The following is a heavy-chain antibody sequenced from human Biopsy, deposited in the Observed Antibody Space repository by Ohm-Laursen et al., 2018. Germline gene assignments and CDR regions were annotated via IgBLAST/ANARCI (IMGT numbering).Heavy chain of an antibody. CDR2: IDYRGST. CDR3: ATTTMDTSGWFGNYFDS. D-gene: IGHD6-19*01. V-gene: IGHV4-59*08. Sequence: GTLSLTCTVSSGSISSYYWSWIRQPPGKGLEWIGYIDYRGSTKYNPSLRSRVTMSIDTSRNQFSLKLSSVTAADTAVYYCATTTMDTSGWFGNYFDSWGQGTLVTVSA. J-gene: IGHJ4*02. CDR1: SGSISSYY.